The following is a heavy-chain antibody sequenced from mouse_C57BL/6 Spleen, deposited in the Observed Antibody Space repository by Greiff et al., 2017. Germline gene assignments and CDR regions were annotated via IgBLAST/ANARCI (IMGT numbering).Heavy chain of an antibody. CDR1: GYTFTSYW. Sequence: QVQLQQPGAELVRPGSSVKLSCKASGYTFTSYWMAWVKQRPGQGLEWIGNIYPSDSETHYNQKFKDKATLTVDKSSSTAYMQLSSLTSEDSAVYYCARKGDYYGSSDYWGQGTTLTVSS. D-gene: IGHD1-1*01. J-gene: IGHJ2*01. V-gene: IGHV1-61*01. CDR3: ARKGDYYGSSDY. CDR2: IYPSDSET.